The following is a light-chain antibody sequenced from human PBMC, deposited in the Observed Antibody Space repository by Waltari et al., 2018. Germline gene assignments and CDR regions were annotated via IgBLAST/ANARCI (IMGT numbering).Light chain of an antibody. J-gene: IGLJ3*02. V-gene: IGLV2-23*01. Sequence: QSALTQPASVSGSPGQSITISCSGTNNLVSWYQQFPGKVPKPVIYATTERPSGVSTRFSGSKSGDTASLTISGLQPGDEADYYCCSYEPFNRVFGGGTKLTVL. CDR1: NNL. CDR3: CSYEPFNRV. CDR2: ATT.